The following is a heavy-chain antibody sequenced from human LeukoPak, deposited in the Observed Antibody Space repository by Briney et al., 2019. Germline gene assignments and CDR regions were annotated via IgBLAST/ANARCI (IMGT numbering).Heavy chain of an antibody. V-gene: IGHV3-23*01. J-gene: IGHJ4*02. CDR3: ARGPAARDY. Sequence: GGSLRLSCAAAGFTFSSYAMNWVRQAPGKGLEWVSGISGSGGGAYYADSVKGRFTISRDNSKNTLYLQMNSLRAEDTAVYYCARGPAARDYWGQGTLVTVSS. D-gene: IGHD6-6*01. CDR1: GFTFSSYA. CDR2: ISGSGGGA.